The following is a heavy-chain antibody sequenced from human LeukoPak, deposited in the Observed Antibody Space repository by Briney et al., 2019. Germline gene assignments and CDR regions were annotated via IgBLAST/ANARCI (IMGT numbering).Heavy chain of an antibody. J-gene: IGHJ5*02. Sequence: GGSLRLSCAASGFTVSSNYMSWVRQAPGKGLEWVSVIYSGGSTYYADSVKGRFIISRDNSKNTLYLQMNSLRAEDTAVYYCAREGRVDYGSGSYYFFDPWGQGTLVTVSS. V-gene: IGHV3-66*01. CDR2: IYSGGST. CDR3: AREGRVDYGSGSYYFFDP. CDR1: GFTVSSNY. D-gene: IGHD3-10*01.